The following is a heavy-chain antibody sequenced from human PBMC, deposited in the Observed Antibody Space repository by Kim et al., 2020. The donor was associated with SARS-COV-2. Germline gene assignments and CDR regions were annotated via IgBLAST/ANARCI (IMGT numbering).Heavy chain of an antibody. V-gene: IGHV1-8*02. Sequence: ASVKVSCKASGYTFTSYDINWVRQATGQGLEWMGWMNPNSGNTGYAQKFQGRVTMTRNTSISTAYMELSSLRSEDTAVYYCASHIAVRYWYFDLWGRGTLVTVSS. J-gene: IGHJ2*01. D-gene: IGHD6-19*01. CDR3: ASHIAVRYWYFDL. CDR1: GYTFTSYD. CDR2: MNPNSGNT.